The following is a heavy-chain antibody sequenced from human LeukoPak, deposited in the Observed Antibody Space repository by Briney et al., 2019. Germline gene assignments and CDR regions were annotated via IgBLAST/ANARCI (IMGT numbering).Heavy chain of an antibody. CDR2: ITSKTSDEAT. Sequence: GGSHRLSCAASGLTFRNAWLSWVRQAPGKGLEWVARITSKTSDEATDYAAPVRGRFTIPRENSKANLYLQMDSLETEDTAIYYCTTYRYSYGSTGYSYFDYWGQGILVTVSS. V-gene: IGHV3-15*01. CDR1: GLTFRNAW. CDR3: TTYRYSYGSTGYSYFDY. J-gene: IGHJ4*02. D-gene: IGHD3-22*01.